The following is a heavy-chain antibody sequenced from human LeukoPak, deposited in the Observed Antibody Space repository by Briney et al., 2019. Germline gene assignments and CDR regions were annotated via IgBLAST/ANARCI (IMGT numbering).Heavy chain of an antibody. D-gene: IGHD3-16*01. CDR1: GYTFTSYY. V-gene: IGHV1-46*01. Sequence: GASVKVSCKASGYTFTSYYMYWVRQAPGQGLEWIGIISPSGSSTTYAQKFQGRVTMTRDMSTSTVYMELSSLRSEDTAVYYCARDNDSRDPPHFDYWGQGTLVTVSS. CDR3: ARDNDSRDPPHFDY. CDR2: ISPSGSST. J-gene: IGHJ4*02.